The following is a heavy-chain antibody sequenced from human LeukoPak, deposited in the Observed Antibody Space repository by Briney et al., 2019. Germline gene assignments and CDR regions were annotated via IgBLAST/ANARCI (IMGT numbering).Heavy chain of an antibody. CDR3: ARDGGLLWFGELFKPTGY. J-gene: IGHJ4*02. CDR2: ISAYNGNT. Sequence: ASVKLSCKASGYTFTDYYIHCLRQAPGQGLEWMGWISAYNGNTNYAQKLQGRVTMTTDTSTSTAYMELRSLRSDDTAVYYCARDGGLLWFGELFKPTGYWGQGTLVTVSS. D-gene: IGHD3-10*01. CDR1: GYTFTDYY. V-gene: IGHV1-18*04.